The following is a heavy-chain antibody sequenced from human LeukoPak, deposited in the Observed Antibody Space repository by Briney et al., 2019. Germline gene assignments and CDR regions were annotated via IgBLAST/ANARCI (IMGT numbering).Heavy chain of an antibody. CDR3: ARDEGGSSGVAFDI. D-gene: IGHD1-26*01. CDR2: IIPIFGTA. CDR1: GYTLTSYY. V-gene: IGHV1-69*05. J-gene: IGHJ6*04. Sequence: GASVKVSCKASGYTLTSYYFHWVRQAPGQGLEWMGGIIPIFGTANYAQKFQGRVTITTDESTSTAYMELSSLRSEDTAVYYCARDEGGSSGVAFDIWGKGTTVTVSS.